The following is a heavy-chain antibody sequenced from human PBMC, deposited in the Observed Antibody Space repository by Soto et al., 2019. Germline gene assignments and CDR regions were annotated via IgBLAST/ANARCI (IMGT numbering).Heavy chain of an antibody. CDR3: ARDQAGSLYYYDSSGYYPLDY. CDR2: IKQDGSEK. D-gene: IGHD3-22*01. V-gene: IGHV3-7*01. Sequence: ESGGGLVQPGGSLRLSCAASGFTFSSYWMSWVRQAPGKGLEWVANIKQDGSEKYYVDSVKGRFTISRDNAKNSLYLQMNSLRAEDTAVYYCARDQAGSLYYYDSSGYYPLDYWGQGTLVTVSS. J-gene: IGHJ4*02. CDR1: GFTFSSYW.